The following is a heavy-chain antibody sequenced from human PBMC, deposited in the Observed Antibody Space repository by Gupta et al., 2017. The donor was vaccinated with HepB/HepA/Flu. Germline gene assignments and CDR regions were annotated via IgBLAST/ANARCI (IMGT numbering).Heavy chain of an antibody. CDR3: ARGPTILGAGIDALDM. D-gene: IGHD3-3*01. J-gene: IGHJ3*02. CDR2: ISGRADYT. Sequence: DVQLLESGGGLVSPGGSLRLSCTASGFTFSNYAMSWVRQTPGKGLQWVSAISGRADYTFCEDSVRGQFSCSRDNSRNTLYLQRNTVRVENTGIYYCARGPTILGAGIDALDMWGQGTRVTVSP. CDR1: GFTFSNYA. V-gene: IGHV3-23*01.